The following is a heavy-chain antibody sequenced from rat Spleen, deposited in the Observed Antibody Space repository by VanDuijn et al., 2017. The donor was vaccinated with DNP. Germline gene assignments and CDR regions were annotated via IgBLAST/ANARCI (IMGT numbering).Heavy chain of an antibody. J-gene: IGHJ4*01. CDR3: ARHPWLYVMDA. CDR1: GFIFSNYW. V-gene: IGHV5-31*01. Sequence: EVQLVESGGGPVQPGRSLKLSCVASGFIFSNYWMTWIRQAPGKGLEWVADISYDGSSTYYRDSVKGRFTISRDNAQSTLNLQMDSLRSEDTATYYCARHPWLYVMDAWGQGASVTVSS. CDR2: ISYDGSST.